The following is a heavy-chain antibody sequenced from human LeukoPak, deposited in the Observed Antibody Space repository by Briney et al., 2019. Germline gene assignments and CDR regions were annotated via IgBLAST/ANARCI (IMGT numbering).Heavy chain of an antibody. J-gene: IGHJ6*02. CDR2: IYHSGST. Sequence: SETLSLTCAVSGGSISSGKWWSWVRQPPGKGLEWIGEIYHSGSTNYNPSLKSRVTISVDKSKNQFSLKLSSVTAADTAVYYCARRNYDILTGYYSDVWGQGTTVTVSS. D-gene: IGHD3-9*01. CDR1: GGSISSGKW. V-gene: IGHV4-4*02. CDR3: ARRNYDILTGYYSDV.